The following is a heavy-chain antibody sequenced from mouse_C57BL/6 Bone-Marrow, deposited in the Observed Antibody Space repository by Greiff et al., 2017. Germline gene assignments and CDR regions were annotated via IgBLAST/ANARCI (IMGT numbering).Heavy chain of an antibody. D-gene: IGHD5-1*01. CDR1: GFSLTSYA. CDR3: ASTCDYYAMDD. CDR2: IWTGGGP. Sequence: VQLQESGPGLVAPSQSLSITCTVSGFSLTSYAISWVRQPPGKGLEWLGVIWTGGGPNYNSALKSRLSISKDNSKSQVFLKMNSLQTDDTARYYCASTCDYYAMDDWGQGTSVTVSS. V-gene: IGHV2-9-1*01. J-gene: IGHJ4*01.